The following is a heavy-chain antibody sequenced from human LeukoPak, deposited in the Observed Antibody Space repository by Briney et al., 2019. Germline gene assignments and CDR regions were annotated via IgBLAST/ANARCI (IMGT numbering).Heavy chain of an antibody. D-gene: IGHD1-1*01. CDR2: IKPTGSEK. CDR1: GFTFSDYW. V-gene: IGHV3-7*01. Sequence: PGGSLRLSYAVSGFTFSDYWMSWVRQAPGKGLEWVANIKPTGSEKFYVDSVKGRFTMSRDNAKTSLYLQMNSLRAEDTAVYYCARGQLGDYWGQGTLVTVSS. J-gene: IGHJ4*02. CDR3: ARGQLGDY.